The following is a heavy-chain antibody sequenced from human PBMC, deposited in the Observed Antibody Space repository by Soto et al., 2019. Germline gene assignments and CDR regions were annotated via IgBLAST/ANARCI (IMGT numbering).Heavy chain of an antibody. D-gene: IGHD6-19*01. J-gene: IGHJ4*02. CDR1: GFTFSSYG. V-gene: IGHV3-30*18. CDR2: ISYDGSNK. Sequence: QVQLVESGGGVVQPGRSLRLSCAASGFTFSSYGMHWVSQAPGKGLEWVAVISYDGSNKYYADSVKGRFTISRDNSKNTLYLQMNSLRAEDTAVYYCAKDKIAVDLEYFDYWGQGTLVTVSS. CDR3: AKDKIAVDLEYFDY.